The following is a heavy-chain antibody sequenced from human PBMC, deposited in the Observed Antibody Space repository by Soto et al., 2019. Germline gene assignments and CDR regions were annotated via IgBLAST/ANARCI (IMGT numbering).Heavy chain of an antibody. V-gene: IGHV1-18*01. CDR1: GYTFTDYG. J-gene: IGHJ5*02. CDR3: AKTGCWNRFHP. D-gene: IGHD2-21*01. CDR2: ISPYTGDT. Sequence: QVPLVQSGAEVKKPGASVKVSCKASGYTFTDYGISWVRQAPGQGLEWMGWISPYTGDTKYPQRLQGRVTVTADTSASTANMELKSLQSDDRAVYYCAKTGCWNRFHPWGQGTLVSVSS.